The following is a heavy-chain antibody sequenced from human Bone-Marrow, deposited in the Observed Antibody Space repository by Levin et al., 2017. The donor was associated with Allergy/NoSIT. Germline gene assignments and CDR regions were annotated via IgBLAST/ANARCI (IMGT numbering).Heavy chain of an antibody. J-gene: IGHJ5*02. Sequence: LSLTCAASGFTFRSYGMHWVRQAPGKGLEWVAVIWYDGSNKYYADSVKGRFTISRDNSKNTLYLQMNSLRAEDTAVYYCARDSDWWTYDTWGQGTLVTVSS. CDR3: ARDSDWWTYDT. D-gene: IGHD2-8*02. CDR2: IWYDGSNK. CDR1: GFTFRSYG. V-gene: IGHV3-33*01.